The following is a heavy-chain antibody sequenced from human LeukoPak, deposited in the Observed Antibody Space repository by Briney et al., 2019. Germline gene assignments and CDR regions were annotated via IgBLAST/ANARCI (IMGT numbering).Heavy chain of an antibody. Sequence: GRSLRLSCAASGFTFDDYAMHWVRQAPGKGLEWVSGISWNSGSIGYADSVKGRFTISRDNAKNSLYLQMNSLRAEDTALYYCAKEVTTKRYYYYYGMDVWGQGTTVTVSS. CDR3: AKEVTTKRYYYYYGMDV. V-gene: IGHV3-9*01. CDR2: ISWNSGSI. CDR1: GFTFDDYA. D-gene: IGHD5-12*01. J-gene: IGHJ6*02.